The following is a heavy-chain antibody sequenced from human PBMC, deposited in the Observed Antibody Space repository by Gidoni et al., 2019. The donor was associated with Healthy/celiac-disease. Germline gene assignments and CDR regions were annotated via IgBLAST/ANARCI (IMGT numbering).Heavy chain of an antibody. Sequence: QLQLQESGPGLVTPSETLSLTCTVSRASLSSSSYYWGRIRHPPGKGLEWIGSIYYSGSTYYNPSLKSRVTISVDTSKNQFSLKLSSVTAADTAVYYCARHEPGYYYFDYWGQGTLVTVSS. CDR3: ARHEPGYYYFDY. D-gene: IGHD3-22*01. J-gene: IGHJ4*02. CDR2: IYYSGST. V-gene: IGHV4-39*01. CDR1: RASLSSSSYY.